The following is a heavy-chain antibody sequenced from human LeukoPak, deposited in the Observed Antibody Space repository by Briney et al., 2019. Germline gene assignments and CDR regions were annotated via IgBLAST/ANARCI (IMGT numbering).Heavy chain of an antibody. CDR3: ARVSPHYYDSSGPNDAFDI. CDR2: IYTSGST. J-gene: IGHJ3*02. Sequence: SQTLSLTCTVSGGSISSGSYYWSWIRQPAGKGLEWIGRIYTSGSTSYNPSLKSRVTISVDTSKNQFSLKLSSVTAADTAVYYCARVSPHYYDSSGPNDAFDIWGQGTMVTVSS. CDR1: GGSISSGSYY. D-gene: IGHD3-22*01. V-gene: IGHV4-61*02.